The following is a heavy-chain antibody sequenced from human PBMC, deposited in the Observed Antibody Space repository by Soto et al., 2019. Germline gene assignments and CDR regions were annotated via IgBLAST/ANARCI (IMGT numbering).Heavy chain of an antibody. CDR3: ARASHDYGDDGRPNYGMDV. Sequence: QVQLVESGGGVVQPGRSLRLSCAASGFTFSSYGMHWVRQAPGKGLEWVAVIWYDGSNKYYADSVKGRFTISRDNSKNXLXXQMNSLRAEDTAVYYCARASHDYGDDGRPNYGMDVWGQGTTVTVSS. CDR2: IWYDGSNK. CDR1: GFTFSSYG. D-gene: IGHD4-17*01. J-gene: IGHJ6*02. V-gene: IGHV3-33*01.